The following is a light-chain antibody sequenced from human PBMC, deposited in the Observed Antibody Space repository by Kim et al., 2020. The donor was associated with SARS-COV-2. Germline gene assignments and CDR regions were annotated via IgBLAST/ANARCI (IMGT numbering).Light chain of an antibody. CDR3: QQYGSSPPYS. J-gene: IGKJ2*03. CDR1: QSVSGSY. V-gene: IGKV3-20*01. CDR2: GAS. Sequence: SPGERSTLSCRASQSVSGSYLAWYQQKPGETPRLLIYGASSRATGSPDRFSGSGSGTDFTLTISRLEPEDFAVYYCQQYGSSPPYSFGQGTKLEI.